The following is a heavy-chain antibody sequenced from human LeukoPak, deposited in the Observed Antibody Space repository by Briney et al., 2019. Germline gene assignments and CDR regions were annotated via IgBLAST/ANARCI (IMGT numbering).Heavy chain of an antibody. CDR1: GFTVTDYY. CDR2: VYMAGST. CDR3: ARNSDILTESYGAFDM. D-gene: IGHD3-9*01. Sequence: GGSLRLSCALSGFTVTDYYMSWVRQAPGKGLEWVSVVYMAGSTYYAHSVRGRFTVSRDTSKNTVYLQMNSLRVEDTAVYYCARNSDILTESYGAFDMWGQGTMVTASS. V-gene: IGHV3-53*01. J-gene: IGHJ3*02.